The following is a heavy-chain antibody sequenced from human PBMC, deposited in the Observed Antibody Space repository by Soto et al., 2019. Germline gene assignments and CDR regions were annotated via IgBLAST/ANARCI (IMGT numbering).Heavy chain of an antibody. CDR3: AKDGPYTNWYFDY. CDR1: GFTFSNYG. J-gene: IGHJ4*02. CDR2: ISYDGNVA. Sequence: GGSLRLSCTASGFTFSNYGMHWVRQAPGKGLEWVTVISYDGNVAYYADSVKGRFTSSRDNSKNTLYLQMNSLRTEDTAVYYNAKDGPYTNWYFDYWGQGTLVTVSS. D-gene: IGHD2-8*01. V-gene: IGHV3-30*18.